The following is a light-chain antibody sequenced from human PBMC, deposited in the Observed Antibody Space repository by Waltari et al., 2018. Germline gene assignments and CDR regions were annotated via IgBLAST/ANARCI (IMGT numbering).Light chain of an antibody. Sequence: DIVLTQSPGTLSLSPGERATLSCRASQSVSSSPLAWYQQKPGLAPRLLIYGASSRATCIPDRFSGSGSGTDFTFTISRLEPEDFAVYYCQQYGSTPETFGQGTKVEIK. V-gene: IGKV3-20*01. J-gene: IGKJ1*01. CDR3: QQYGSTPET. CDR1: QSVSSSP. CDR2: GAS.